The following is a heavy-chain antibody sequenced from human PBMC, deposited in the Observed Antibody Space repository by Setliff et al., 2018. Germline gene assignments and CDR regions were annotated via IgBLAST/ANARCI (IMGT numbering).Heavy chain of an antibody. CDR3: ARDPRGYSGFDRFRGAFHT. Sequence: ASVKVSCKASGYTFNTYHIHWVRQAPGQGLEWMGIINPTSGGRRYTQKFQGRVILTRDTSTSTVYMELSGLSSQDTAVYYCARDPRGYSGFDRFRGAFHTWGQGTMVTVSS. D-gene: IGHD5-12*01. CDR2: INPTSGGR. CDR1: GYTFNTYH. J-gene: IGHJ3*02. V-gene: IGHV1-46*02.